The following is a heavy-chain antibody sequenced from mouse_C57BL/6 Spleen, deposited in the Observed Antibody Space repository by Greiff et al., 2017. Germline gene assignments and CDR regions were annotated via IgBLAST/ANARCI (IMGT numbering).Heavy chain of an antibody. CDR2: IYPGSGNT. V-gene: IGHV1-76*01. CDR3: ARCNYGYDAGDWFAY. D-gene: IGHD2-2*01. Sequence: QVQLQQSGAELVRPGASVKLSCKASGYTFTDYYINWVKQRPGQGLEWIARIYPGSGNTYYNEKFKGKATLTAEKSSSTAYMQLSSLTSEDSAVYFCARCNYGYDAGDWFAYWGQGTLVTVSA. CDR1: GYTFTDYY. J-gene: IGHJ3*01.